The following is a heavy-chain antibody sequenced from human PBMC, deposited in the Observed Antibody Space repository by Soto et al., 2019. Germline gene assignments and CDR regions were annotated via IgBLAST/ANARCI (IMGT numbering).Heavy chain of an antibody. Sequence: PGGSLRLSCVRSGFTFSYYGMHWVRQVPGKGQEWVAVISFDGSKKYYRDSVKCRFTISRDNSKNTLYLQMNSQRVEDTAVYYCAIDWGPRRQWLVDLIEVCGKGTSVTGSS. J-gene: IGHJ6*04. CDR3: AIDWGPRRQWLVDLIEV. CDR2: ISFDGSKK. V-gene: IGHV3-30*03. CDR1: GFTFSYYG. D-gene: IGHD6-19*01.